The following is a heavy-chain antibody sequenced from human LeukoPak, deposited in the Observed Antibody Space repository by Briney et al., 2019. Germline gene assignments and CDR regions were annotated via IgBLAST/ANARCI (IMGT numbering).Heavy chain of an antibody. D-gene: IGHD3-9*01. CDR2: VYYSGST. J-gene: IGHJ4*02. CDR1: GGSISSSPYY. V-gene: IGHV4-39*01. CDR3: ARPLTGYSYFDY. Sequence: SETLSLTCTVSGGSISSSPYYRGWIRQPPGKGLEWIGSVYYSGSTSYNPPLKSRVTISVDTSKNQFSLKLNSVTAADTAVYYCARPLTGYSYFDYWGQGTLVTVSS.